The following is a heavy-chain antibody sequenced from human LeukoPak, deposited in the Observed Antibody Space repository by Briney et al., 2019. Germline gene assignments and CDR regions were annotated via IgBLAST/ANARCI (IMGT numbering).Heavy chain of an antibody. V-gene: IGHV4-4*07. D-gene: IGHD1-26*01. CDR3: ARNLLPYSGSYYNWFDP. CDR2: IGLIYTTESTEST. J-gene: IGHJ5*02. CDR1: GGSISSYH. Sequence: SETLSLTCTVSGGSISSYHWSWIRQPAGKGLEWIGRIGLIYTTESTESTNYNPSLKSRVTMSVDTSKNQFSLKLTSVTAADTAVYYCARNLLPYSGSYYNWFDPWGQGTLVTVSS.